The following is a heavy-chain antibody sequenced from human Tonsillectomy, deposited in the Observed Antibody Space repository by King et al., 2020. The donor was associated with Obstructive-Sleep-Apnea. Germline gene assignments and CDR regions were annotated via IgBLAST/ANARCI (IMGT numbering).Heavy chain of an antibody. CDR3: ARQIPNFYYGMDV. CDR2: IDPSDSFT. CDR1: GYSFTSYW. Sequence: VQLVQSGAEVKKPGESLRISCQSSGYSFTSYWIHRVRQMPGKGLEWMGRIDPSDSFTDYSPSFQGHVAISTDKSISTAYLQWSSVKASDTAMYFCARQIPNFYYGMDVWGQGTTVTVSS. J-gene: IGHJ6*02. V-gene: IGHV5-10-1*01.